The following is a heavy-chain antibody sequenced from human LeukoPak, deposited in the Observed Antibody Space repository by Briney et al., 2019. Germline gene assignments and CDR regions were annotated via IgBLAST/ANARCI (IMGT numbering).Heavy chain of an antibody. CDR3: ARTYGSGSLDY. CDR2: IHSDGSST. Sequence: GGSLRLSCAASGFTFSSTWMHWFRQAPGKGLVWVSRIHSDGSSTIYADSVQGRFTISRDNAKNSIYLQMNGLTAEDTAVYYCARTYGSGSLDYGGQGTLVTVSS. V-gene: IGHV3-74*01. J-gene: IGHJ4*02. D-gene: IGHD2-15*01. CDR1: GFTFSSTW.